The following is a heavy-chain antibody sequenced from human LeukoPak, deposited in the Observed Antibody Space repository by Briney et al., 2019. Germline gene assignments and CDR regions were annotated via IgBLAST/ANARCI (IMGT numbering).Heavy chain of an antibody. CDR1: GFTFSSYA. CDR3: ASYHYDTSGYSEYFQY. V-gene: IGHV3-23*01. D-gene: IGHD3-22*01. J-gene: IGHJ1*01. Sequence: GGSLRLSCAASGFTFSSYAMSWVRQAPGKGLEWVSAISGSGGSTYYADSVKGRFTISRDNAKNTLYLQMNSLRAEDTAVYYCASYHYDTSGYSEYFQYWGQGTLVTVSS. CDR2: ISGSGGST.